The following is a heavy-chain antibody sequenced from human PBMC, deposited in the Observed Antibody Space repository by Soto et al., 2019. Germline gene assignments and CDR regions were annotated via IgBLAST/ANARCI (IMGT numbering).Heavy chain of an antibody. D-gene: IGHD3-16*01. CDR3: ARNGGGLAH. J-gene: IGHJ4*02. CDR2: ISPDGTST. CDR1: GFTFGSYW. V-gene: IGHV3-74*01. Sequence: VQLVESGGGLVQPGGSLRLSCAASGFTFGSYWMHWVRQAPGKGLVWVSRISPDGTSTSNADSVKGRFTISRENTKNSLHLQMDSRGVEDTAVYYRARNGGGLAHWGQGPLVTVSS.